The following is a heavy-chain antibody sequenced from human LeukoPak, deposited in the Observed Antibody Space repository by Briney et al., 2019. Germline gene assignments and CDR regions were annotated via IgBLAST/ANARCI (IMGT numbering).Heavy chain of an antibody. J-gene: IGHJ4*02. D-gene: IGHD3-22*01. V-gene: IGHV1-46*01. CDR3: ARGRYYYDGSGYWFDY. Sequence: PLASVKVSCKASGYTFTSYYMHWVRQAPGQGLEWMGIINPSGGSTSYAQKFQGRVTMTRDTSTSTAYMELSSLRSEDTAVYYCARGRYYYDGSGYWFDYWGQGTLATVS. CDR1: GYTFTSYY. CDR2: INPSGGST.